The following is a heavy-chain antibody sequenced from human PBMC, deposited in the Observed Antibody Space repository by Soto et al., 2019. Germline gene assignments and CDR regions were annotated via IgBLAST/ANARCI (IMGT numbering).Heavy chain of an antibody. J-gene: IGHJ6*02. D-gene: IGHD6-6*01. CDR2: ISSSGSTI. Sequence: EVQLVESGGGLVQPGGSLRLSCAASGFTFSSYEMNWVRQAPGKGLEWVSYISSSGSTIYYADSVKGRFTISRDNAKNSLYLQMNSLRAEDTAVYYCARRIAARPGLLRPPDGMDVWGQGTTVTVSS. CDR1: GFTFSSYE. CDR3: ARRIAARPGLLRPPDGMDV. V-gene: IGHV3-48*03.